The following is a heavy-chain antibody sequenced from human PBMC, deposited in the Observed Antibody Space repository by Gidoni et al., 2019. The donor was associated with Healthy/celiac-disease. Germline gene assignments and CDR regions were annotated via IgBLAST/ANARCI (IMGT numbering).Heavy chain of an antibody. J-gene: IGHJ4*02. CDR1: GFTVSSNY. D-gene: IGHD3-22*01. V-gene: IGHV3-53*02. CDR2: IYSGGST. Sequence: EVQLVETGGGLIQPGGSLRLSCAASGFTVSSNYMSWVRQAPGKGLEWVSVIYSGGSTYYADSVKGRFTISRDNSKNTLYLQMNSLRAEDTAVYYCARAIVEMATTPGFFDYWGQGTLVTVSS. CDR3: ARAIVEMATTPGFFDY.